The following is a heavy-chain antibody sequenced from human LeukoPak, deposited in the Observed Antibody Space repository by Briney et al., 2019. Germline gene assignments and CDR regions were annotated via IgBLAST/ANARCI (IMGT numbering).Heavy chain of an antibody. CDR3: ARVMYSSGWSFDY. D-gene: IGHD6-19*01. CDR2: IKQDGSEK. V-gene: IGHV3-7*01. CDR1: GFTFSSYW. J-gene: IGHJ4*02. Sequence: PGGSLRLSCAASGFTFSSYWMSWVRQAPGKGLEWVANIKQDGSEKCYVDSVKGRFTISRDNAKNSLYLQMNSLRAEDTAVYYCARVMYSSGWSFDYWGQGTLVTVSS.